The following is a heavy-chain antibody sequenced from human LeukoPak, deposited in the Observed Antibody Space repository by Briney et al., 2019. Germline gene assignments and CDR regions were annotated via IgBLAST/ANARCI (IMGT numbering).Heavy chain of an antibody. J-gene: IGHJ4*02. D-gene: IGHD3-10*01. V-gene: IGHV3-7*01. CDR2: IKQDGSEK. Sequence: GGSLRRSCAASGFTFSSYWMIWVRQTPGKGLEWVANIKQDGSEKYYVDSVKGGFTISRDNPKNSLYLQMDSLRVEDTAVYYCARTIRGYWGQGTLVTVSS. CDR1: GFTFSSYW. CDR3: ARTIRGY.